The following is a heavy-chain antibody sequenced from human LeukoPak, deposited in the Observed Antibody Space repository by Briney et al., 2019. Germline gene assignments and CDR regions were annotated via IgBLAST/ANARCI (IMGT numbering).Heavy chain of an antibody. CDR2: LSGSGSST. CDR1: GFTFSSTV. J-gene: IGHJ3*02. D-gene: IGHD3-22*01. Sequence: PGGSLRLSCAASGFTFSSTVMTWVRQAPGKGLEWVSALSGSGSSTYYADSVRGRFTISRDNSKNTLYLQMNSLRAEDTAVYYCAKGAYDSSAYYYVGAFDIWGQGTMVTVSS. CDR3: AKGAYDSSAYYYVGAFDI. V-gene: IGHV3-23*01.